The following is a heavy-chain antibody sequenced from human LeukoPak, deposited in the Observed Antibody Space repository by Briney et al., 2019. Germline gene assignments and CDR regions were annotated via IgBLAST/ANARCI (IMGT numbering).Heavy chain of an antibody. J-gene: IGHJ6*04. V-gene: IGHV1-69*13. Sequence: ASVKVSCKASGGTFSSYAISWVRQAPGQGLEWMGGIIPIFGTANYAQKFQGRVTITADESTSTAYMELSSLRSEDTAVYYCAGEAFVVVPAADYYYYGMDVWGKGTTVTVSS. D-gene: IGHD2-2*01. CDR1: GGTFSSYA. CDR3: AGEAFVVVPAADYYYYGMDV. CDR2: IIPIFGTA.